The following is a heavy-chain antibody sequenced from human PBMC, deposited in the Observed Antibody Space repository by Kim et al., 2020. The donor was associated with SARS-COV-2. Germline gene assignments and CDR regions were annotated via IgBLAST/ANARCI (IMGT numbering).Heavy chain of an antibody. V-gene: IGHV3-23*01. J-gene: IGHJ6*02. D-gene: IGHD3-10*01. Sequence: GGSLRLSCAASGFTFSSYAMSWVRQAPGKGLEWVSAISGSGGSTYYADSVKGRFTISRDNTKNTLYLQMNSLRAEDTAVYYCAKGTMVRGVIIAYYYGMDVWGQGATVTVSS. CDR1: GFTFSSYA. CDR3: AKGTMVRGVIIAYYYGMDV. CDR2: ISGSGGST.